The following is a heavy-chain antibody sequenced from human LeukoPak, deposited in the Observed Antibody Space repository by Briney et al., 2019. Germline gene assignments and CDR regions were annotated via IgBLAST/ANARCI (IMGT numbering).Heavy chain of an antibody. Sequence: GASVKVSCQTSGHTLVTHGVSWIRQAPGQGLEWVGWIRAYNGYTKYAEKLQGRVTVTMDTSATTAYMELGSLRPDDTAVYYCARDGEAYTGGPQYFDSWGQGILVIVSS. J-gene: IGHJ4*02. D-gene: IGHD5-24*01. CDR1: GHTLVTHG. CDR2: IRAYNGYT. CDR3: ARDGEAYTGGPQYFDS. V-gene: IGHV1-18*04.